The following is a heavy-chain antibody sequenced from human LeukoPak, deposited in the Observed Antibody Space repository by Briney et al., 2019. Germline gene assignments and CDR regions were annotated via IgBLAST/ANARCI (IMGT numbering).Heavy chain of an antibody. CDR3: AKGYRYGITYYFDY. CDR1: GFTFDDYA. CDR2: ISWNSGSI. J-gene: IGHJ4*02. V-gene: IGHV3-9*03. Sequence: PGGSLRLSCAASGFTFDDYAMHWVRQAPGKGLEWVSGISWNSGSIVYADSVKGRSTISGDSAKNSLYLQMNSLRAEDMALYYCAKGYRYGITYYFDYWGQGTLVTVSS. D-gene: IGHD5-18*01.